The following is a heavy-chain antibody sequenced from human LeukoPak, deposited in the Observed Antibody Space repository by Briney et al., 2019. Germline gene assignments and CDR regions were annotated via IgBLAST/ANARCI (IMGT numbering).Heavy chain of an antibody. V-gene: IGHV4-59*11. CDR3: ARDYYDSRGDAFDI. CDR2: IFYSGPT. D-gene: IGHD3-22*01. Sequence: SETLSLTCTVSGGSISSHSWSWIRQPPGKGLEWIGYIFYSGPTNYSPSLKSRVTISVDTSKNQFSLRLNSVTAADTAVYYCARDYYDSRGDAFDIWGQGTMVTVSS. J-gene: IGHJ3*02. CDR1: GGSISSHS.